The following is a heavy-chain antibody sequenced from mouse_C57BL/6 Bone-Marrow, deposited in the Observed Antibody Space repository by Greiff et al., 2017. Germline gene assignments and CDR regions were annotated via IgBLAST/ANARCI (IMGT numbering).Heavy chain of an antibody. CDR1: GSTFTSYD. CDR3: ARDWFAY. CDR2: IYPRDGST. V-gene: IGHV1-85*01. J-gene: IGHJ3*01. Sequence: QVQLKESGPELVKPGASVKLSCKASGSTFTSYDINWVTPRPGQGLEWIGWIYPRDGSTTDNEKFKGKATLTVATSSSPAYMELHSLTSEDSAVYFCARDWFAYWGQGTLVTVSA.